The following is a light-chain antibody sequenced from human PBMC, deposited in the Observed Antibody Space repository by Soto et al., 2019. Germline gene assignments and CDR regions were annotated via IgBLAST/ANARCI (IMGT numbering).Light chain of an antibody. CDR3: QSYDSGLSAFYV. CDR1: SSNIGAGYD. CDR2: HNS. V-gene: IGLV1-40*01. J-gene: IGLJ1*01. Sequence: QSVLTQPPSVSVAPGQRVTISCTGSSSNIGAGYDVHWYQQLPGTAPKLLIYHNSDRPSGVPDRFPGSKSGTSASLAITGLQAEDEADYYCQSYDSGLSAFYVFGTGTKVTVL.